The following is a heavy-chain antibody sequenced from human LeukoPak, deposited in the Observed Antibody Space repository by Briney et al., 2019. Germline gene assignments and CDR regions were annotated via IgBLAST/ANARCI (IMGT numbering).Heavy chain of an antibody. J-gene: IGHJ6*03. V-gene: IGHV4-61*02. CDR2: IYTSGST. Sequence: PSQTLSLTCTVSGGSISSGSYYWSWIRQPAGKGLEWIGRIYTSGSTNYNPSLKSRVTISVDTSKNQFSLKLSSVTAADTAVYYCAREAPHYDFWSGPRYYYMDVGGKGTTVTVSS. CDR3: AREAPHYDFWSGPRYYYMDV. CDR1: GGSISSGSYY. D-gene: IGHD3-3*01.